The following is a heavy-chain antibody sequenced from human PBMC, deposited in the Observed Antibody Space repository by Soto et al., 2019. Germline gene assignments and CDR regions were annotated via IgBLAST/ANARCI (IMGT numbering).Heavy chain of an antibody. CDR3: AKDPLPFYGMDV. J-gene: IGHJ6*02. V-gene: IGHV3-23*01. CDR2: ISGRTSST. CDR1: GFTFRSHA. Sequence: GGSLSLSCAASGFTFRSHAMNWIRQAPGKGLEWVSGISGRTSSTYYADSVKGRFTISRDNSKNTLFLYMINLRVEDTAVYYCAKDPLPFYGMDVWGQGTTVTVSS.